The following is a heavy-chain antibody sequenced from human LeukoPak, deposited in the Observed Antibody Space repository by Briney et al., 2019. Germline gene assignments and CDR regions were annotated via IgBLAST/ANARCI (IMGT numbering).Heavy chain of an antibody. CDR1: GGTFSSYA. D-gene: IGHD2-2*02. CDR2: INPNSGGT. CDR3: AKDYRDVVVVPSAIPDC. Sequence: GASVKVSCKASGGTFSSYAISWVRQAPGQGLEWMGWINPNSGGTNYAQKFQGRVTMTRDTSISTAYMELSRLRSDDTAVYYCAKDYRDVVVVPSAIPDCWGQGTLVTVSS. J-gene: IGHJ4*02. V-gene: IGHV1-2*02.